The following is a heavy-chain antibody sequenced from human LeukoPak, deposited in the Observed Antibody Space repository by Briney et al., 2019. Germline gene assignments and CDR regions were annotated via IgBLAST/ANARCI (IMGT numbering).Heavy chain of an antibody. V-gene: IGHV3-23*01. J-gene: IGHJ4*02. Sequence: ASVKVSCKASGGTFSSYAMSWVRQAPGKGLEWVSAISGSGGSTYYADSVKGRFTISRDNSKNTLYLQMNSLRAEDTAVYYCAKSVSTGGYWGQGTLVTVSS. CDR1: GGTFSSYA. CDR2: ISGSGGST. CDR3: AKSVSTGGY.